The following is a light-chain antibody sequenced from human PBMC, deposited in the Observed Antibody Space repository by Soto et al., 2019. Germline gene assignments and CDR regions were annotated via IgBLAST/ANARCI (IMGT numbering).Light chain of an antibody. J-gene: IGKJ1*01. CDR2: KFS. V-gene: IGKV2-24*01. Sequence: DIVMTQTPLSSPVTLGQPASISCRSSQSLVHRDGSTYLSWLHQRPGQPQRLLIYKFSNRFSGVPDRFSGSGAGTDFTLKISRVEADDVGVYYCMQATQTPWTFGQGTKVEIK. CDR1: QSLVHRDGSTY. CDR3: MQATQTPWT.